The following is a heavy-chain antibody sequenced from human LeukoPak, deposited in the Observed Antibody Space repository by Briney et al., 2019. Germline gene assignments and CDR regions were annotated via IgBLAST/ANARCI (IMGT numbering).Heavy chain of an antibody. CDR3: ARAYYYDSGGSEDAFDI. D-gene: IGHD3-22*01. V-gene: IGHV4-34*01. Sequence: SETLSLTCAVYGGSFSGYYWSWIRQPPGKGLEWIGEINHSGSTNYNPSLKSRVTISVDTSKNQFSLKLSSVTAADTAVYYCARAYYYDSGGSEDAFDIWGQGTMVTVSS. CDR2: INHSGST. CDR1: GGSFSGYY. J-gene: IGHJ3*02.